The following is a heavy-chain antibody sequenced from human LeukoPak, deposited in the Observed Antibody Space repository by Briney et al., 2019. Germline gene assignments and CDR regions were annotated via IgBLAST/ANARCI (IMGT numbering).Heavy chain of an antibody. V-gene: IGHV3-21*01. CDR1: GFTFSNYA. D-gene: IGHD1-26*01. Sequence: GGSLRLSCAASGFTFSNYAMSWVRQAPGKGLEWVSTLGGGGIDTYYADSVKGRFTISRDNAKNSLYLQMNSLRAEDTAVYYCARDRGGSYSAIDYWGQGTLVTVSS. CDR2: LGGGGIDT. J-gene: IGHJ4*02. CDR3: ARDRGGSYSAIDY.